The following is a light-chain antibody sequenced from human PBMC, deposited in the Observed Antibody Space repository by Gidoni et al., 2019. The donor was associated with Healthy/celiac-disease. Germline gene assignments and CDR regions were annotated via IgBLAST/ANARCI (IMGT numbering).Light chain of an antibody. Sequence: EIVLTQSPATLSLSPGERATLSCRASQSVSSYLAWYQQKPGQAPRLLIYDASNRATGIPARFSGSGSGTDFTLTISSREPEDFAVYYCQQRSNWPPLTFXGXTKVXIK. V-gene: IGKV3-11*01. CDR2: DAS. CDR1: QSVSSY. CDR3: QQRSNWPPLT. J-gene: IGKJ4*01.